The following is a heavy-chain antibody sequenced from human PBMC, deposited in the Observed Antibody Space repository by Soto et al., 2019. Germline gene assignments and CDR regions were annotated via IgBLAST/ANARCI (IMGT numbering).Heavy chain of an antibody. J-gene: IGHJ4*02. D-gene: IGHD3-3*01. Sequence: QVQLQESGPGLAKPSETLSFTCTVSGGSISTYYWSWIRQPPGKGLEWIGYIYYSGSTNYNPSLKSRVTISVDTSKNQFSLKLSSVTAADTAVYYCARGGWRHIDYWGQGTLVTVSS. CDR3: ARGGWRHIDY. CDR1: GGSISTYY. CDR2: IYYSGST. V-gene: IGHV4-59*08.